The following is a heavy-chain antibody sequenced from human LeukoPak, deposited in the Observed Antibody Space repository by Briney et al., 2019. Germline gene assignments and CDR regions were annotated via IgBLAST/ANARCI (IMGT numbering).Heavy chain of an antibody. CDR1: GFTFSSYW. J-gene: IGHJ4*02. CDR3: FCGVGGVMVRGLIINY. CDR2: INNDGSST. V-gene: IGHV3-74*01. Sequence: QPGGSLRLSCGASGFTFSSYWMHWVRQAPGKGLVWVSRINNDGSSTSYADSVQGRFTISRDNAKNTLYLQMNSLKAEDTAVYYCFCGVGGVMVRGLIINYWGQGTPVTVSS. D-gene: IGHD3-10*01.